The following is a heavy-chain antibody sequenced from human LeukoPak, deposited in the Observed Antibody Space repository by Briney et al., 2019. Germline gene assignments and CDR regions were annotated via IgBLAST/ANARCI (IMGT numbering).Heavy chain of an antibody. Sequence: GGSLRLSCAASGLTFSSYAMSWVRQAPGKGLEWVSAISGSGGSTYYADSVKGRFAISRDNSKNTLYLQMNSLRAEDTAVYYCAKGKGIAAAGTPFDYWGQGTLVTVSS. CDR3: AKGKGIAAAGTPFDY. J-gene: IGHJ4*02. CDR1: GLTFSSYA. V-gene: IGHV3-23*01. D-gene: IGHD6-13*01. CDR2: ISGSGGST.